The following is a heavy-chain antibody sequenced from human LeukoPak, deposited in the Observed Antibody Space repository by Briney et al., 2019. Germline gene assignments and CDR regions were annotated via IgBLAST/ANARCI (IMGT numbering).Heavy chain of an antibody. CDR1: GYTLTELS. Sequence: ASVKVSCKVSGYTLTELSIHWVRQAPGKGLERMGGFDPGDGNTIYAQKFQGRVTMTEDTSTDTAYMELSSLRSEDTAVYYCAKTPGDWYFDLWGRGTLVTVSS. D-gene: IGHD4-23*01. J-gene: IGHJ2*01. CDR2: FDPGDGNT. V-gene: IGHV1-24*01. CDR3: AKTPGDWYFDL.